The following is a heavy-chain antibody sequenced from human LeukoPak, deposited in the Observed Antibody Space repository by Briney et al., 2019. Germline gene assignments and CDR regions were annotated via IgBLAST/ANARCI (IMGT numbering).Heavy chain of an antibody. J-gene: IGHJ6*03. D-gene: IGHD3-22*01. Sequence: GGSLRLSCAASGFTFSSYAMSWVRQAPGKGLEWVSYISRSGSTIYYADSVKGRFTISRDNAKNSLYLQMNSLRAEDTAVYYCARGRHYYESSGYYLFMGVWGKGTTVTISS. CDR1: GFTFSSYA. CDR3: ARGRHYYESSGYYLFMGV. V-gene: IGHV3-48*03. CDR2: ISRSGSTI.